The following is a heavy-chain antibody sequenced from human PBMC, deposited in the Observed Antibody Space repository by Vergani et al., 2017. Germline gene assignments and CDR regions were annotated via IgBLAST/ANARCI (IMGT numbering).Heavy chain of an antibody. Sequence: EVQLVESGGGLVQPGGSLRLSCAASGFTFSSYEMNWVRQAPGKGLEWVGRIKSKTDGGTTDYAAPVKGRFTISRDDSKNTLYLQMNSLKTEDTAVYYCTITMVRGYFDYWGQGTLVTVSS. V-gene: IGHV3-15*01. CDR1: GFTFSSYE. CDR3: TITMVRGYFDY. J-gene: IGHJ4*02. D-gene: IGHD3-10*01. CDR2: IKSKTDGGTT.